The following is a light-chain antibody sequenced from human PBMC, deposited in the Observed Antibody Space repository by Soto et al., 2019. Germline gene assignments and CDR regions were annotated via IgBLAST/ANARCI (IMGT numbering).Light chain of an antibody. J-gene: IGLJ2*01. Sequence: QSVLTQPASVSGSPGQSITISCTGTSSDVGAYNYVSWYQQHPGKAPKLIIYEVSNRPSGVSNRFSGSKSGSTASLTLSGLQAEDEADYYCTSYTTSSTRVIFGGGTKLTVL. CDR2: EVS. CDR1: SSDVGAYNY. CDR3: TSYTTSSTRVI. V-gene: IGLV2-14*01.